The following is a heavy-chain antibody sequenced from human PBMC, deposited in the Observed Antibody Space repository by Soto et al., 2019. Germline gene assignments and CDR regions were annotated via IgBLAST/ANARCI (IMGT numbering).Heavy chain of an antibody. J-gene: IGHJ3*02. D-gene: IGHD3-3*01. CDR1: GFTFSNYG. CDR3: ARQRITIFGVVYAFDI. V-gene: IGHV3-30*03. CDR2: ISYDGSNK. Sequence: GGSLRLSCAASGFTFSNYGMHWVRQAPGKGLEWVAVISYDGSNKYYADSVKGRFTISRDNSKNTLYLQMNSLRAEDTAVYYCARQRITIFGVVYAFDIWGQGTMVTVSS.